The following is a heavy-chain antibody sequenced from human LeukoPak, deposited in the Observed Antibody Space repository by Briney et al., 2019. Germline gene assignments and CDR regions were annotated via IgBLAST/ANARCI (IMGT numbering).Heavy chain of an antibody. CDR1: GFTFTSYS. CDR3: VKSGDVWYGMDV. CDR2: VSSTSTYI. Sequence: GGSLRLSCAASGFTFTSYSMNWVRQAPGKGLECVSFVSSTSTYIYYADSVKGRFTISRDNSKNTLYLQMSSLRPEDTAVYYCVKSGDVWYGMDVWGQGTTVTVSS. V-gene: IGHV3-21*01. J-gene: IGHJ6*02. D-gene: IGHD5-12*01.